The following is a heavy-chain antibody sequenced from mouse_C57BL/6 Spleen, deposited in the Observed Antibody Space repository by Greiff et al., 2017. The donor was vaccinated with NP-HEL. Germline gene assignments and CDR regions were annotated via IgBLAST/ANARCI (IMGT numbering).Heavy chain of an antibody. V-gene: IGHV1-80*01. J-gene: IGHJ4*01. CDR3: ARSIQLRLRAMDY. D-gene: IGHD3-2*02. CDR2: IYPGDGDT. CDR1: GYAFSSYW. Sequence: QVQLQQSGAELVKPGASVKISCKASGYAFSSYWMNWVKQRPGKGLEWIGQIYPGDGDTNYNGKFKGKATLTADKSSSTAYMQLSSLTSEDSAVYFCARSIQLRLRAMDYWGQGTSVTVSS.